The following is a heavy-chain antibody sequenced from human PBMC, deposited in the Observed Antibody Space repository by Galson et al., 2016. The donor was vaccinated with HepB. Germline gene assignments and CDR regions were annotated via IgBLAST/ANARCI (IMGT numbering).Heavy chain of an antibody. J-gene: IGHJ3*02. Sequence: TLSLTCTVSGGSISSGGYSWSWIRQPPGKGLEWIGYIYDSGCTYYNPSLQSRLTISVDTSKNQFSLNLSSVTAADTAVYYCATLTYYYDSKAGAFDIWGQGTMVTVSS. V-gene: IGHV4-30-2*02. D-gene: IGHD3-22*01. CDR3: ATLTYYYDSKAGAFDI. CDR2: IYDSGCT. CDR1: GGSISSGGYS.